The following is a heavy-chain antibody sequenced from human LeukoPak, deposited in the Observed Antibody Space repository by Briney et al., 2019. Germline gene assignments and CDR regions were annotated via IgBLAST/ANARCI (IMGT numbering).Heavy chain of an antibody. CDR2: TSNDGSNE. Sequence: PGGSLRLSCAASGVTFSYYGMHWVRQAPGKGLGWVAVTSNDGSNEHYADSVKGRFTISRDNSKNTLYLQMNSLTPEDTAVYYCARRARDYDFWSGYFDVWGKGTTVTVSS. J-gene: IGHJ6*04. V-gene: IGHV3-30*03. D-gene: IGHD3-3*01. CDR1: GVTFSYYG. CDR3: ARRARDYDFWSGYFDV.